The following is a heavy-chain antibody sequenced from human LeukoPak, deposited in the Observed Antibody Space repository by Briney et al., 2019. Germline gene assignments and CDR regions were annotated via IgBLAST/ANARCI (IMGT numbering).Heavy chain of an antibody. Sequence: GGSLRLSCAASGFTFSSYGMHWVRQAPGKGLEWVAFIRYVGSNKYYADSVKGRFTISRDNSKNTLYLQMNSLRAEDTAVYYCAKDRVVPAAIPDYWGRGTLVTVSS. CDR2: IRYVGSNK. CDR1: GFTFSSYG. CDR3: AKDRVVPAAIPDY. V-gene: IGHV3-30*02. D-gene: IGHD2-2*02. J-gene: IGHJ4*02.